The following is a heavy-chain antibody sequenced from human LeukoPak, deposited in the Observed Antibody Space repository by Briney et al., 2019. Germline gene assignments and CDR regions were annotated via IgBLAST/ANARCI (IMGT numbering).Heavy chain of an antibody. J-gene: IGHJ4*02. Sequence: SVKVSCKASGGTFSSYAISWVRQAPGQGLEWMGGIIPIFGTANYAQKFQGRVTITADESTSTAYMELSSLRSEDTAVYYCATNLFEYSSSPLFDYWGQETLVTVSS. CDR1: GGTFSSYA. V-gene: IGHV1-69*13. D-gene: IGHD6-6*01. CDR3: ATNLFEYSSSPLFDY. CDR2: IIPIFGTA.